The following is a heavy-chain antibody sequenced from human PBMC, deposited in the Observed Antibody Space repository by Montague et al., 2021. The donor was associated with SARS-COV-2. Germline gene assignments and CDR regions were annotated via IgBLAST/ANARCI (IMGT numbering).Heavy chain of an antibody. CDR3: ARDFDY. CDR1: GGSISSYY. V-gene: IGHV4-59*13. Sequence: SETLSLAYTVSGGSISSYYWSWIRQPPGKGLEWIGYMYYSGSTNYNPSLKSRVTLSVDTSKNQFSLKLSSVTDADTAVYYCARDFDYWGQGTLVTVSS. J-gene: IGHJ4*02. CDR2: MYYSGST.